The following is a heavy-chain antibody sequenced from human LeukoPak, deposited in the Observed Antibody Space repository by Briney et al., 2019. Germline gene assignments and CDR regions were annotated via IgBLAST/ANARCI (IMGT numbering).Heavy chain of an antibody. CDR2: INPNSGGT. CDR1: GYTFTGYY. J-gene: IGHJ3*02. CDR3: ARDRIDYYGSFDI. V-gene: IGHV1-2*02. D-gene: IGHD3-10*01. Sequence: ASVKVSCKASGYTFTGYYMHWVRQAPGQGLEWMGWINPNSGGTNYAQKFQGRVTMTRDTSISTAYMELSRLRSDDTAVYYCARDRIDYYGSFDIWGQGTMVTVSS.